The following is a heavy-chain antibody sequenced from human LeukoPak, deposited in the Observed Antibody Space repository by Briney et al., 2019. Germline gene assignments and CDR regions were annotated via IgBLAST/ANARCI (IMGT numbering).Heavy chain of an antibody. J-gene: IGHJ4*02. V-gene: IGHV3-64*01. Sequence: PGGSLRLSCAASGFTFSSYAMHWVRQAPGKGLEYVSAISSNGGSTYYANSVKGRFTISRDNSKNTLYLQMGSLRAEDKAVYYCARVSRNCSGGSCYSRLLDYWGQGTLVTVSS. CDR3: ARVSRNCSGGSCYSRLLDY. CDR2: ISSNGGST. D-gene: IGHD2-15*01. CDR1: GFTFSSYA.